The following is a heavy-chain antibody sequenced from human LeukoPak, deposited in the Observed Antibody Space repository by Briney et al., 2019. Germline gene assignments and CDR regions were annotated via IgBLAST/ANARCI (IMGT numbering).Heavy chain of an antibody. Sequence: ASVKVSCKASGYTFTSYGISWVRQAPGQGLEWMGWISAYNGNTNYAQKLQGRVTMTTDTSTSTAYMELRSLRSDDTAVYYWARDLYSSGWSLADYWGQGTLVTVSS. CDR3: ARDLYSSGWSLADY. CDR2: ISAYNGNT. J-gene: IGHJ4*02. D-gene: IGHD6-19*01. CDR1: GYTFTSYG. V-gene: IGHV1-18*01.